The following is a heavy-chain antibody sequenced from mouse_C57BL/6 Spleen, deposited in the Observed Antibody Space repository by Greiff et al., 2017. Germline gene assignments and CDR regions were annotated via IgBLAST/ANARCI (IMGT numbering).Heavy chain of an antibody. V-gene: IGHV1-82*01. CDR2: IYPGDGDT. Sequence: QVQLQQSGPELVKPGASVKISCKASGYAFSSSWMNWVKQRPGQGLEWIGRIYPGDGDTNYNGKFKGKATLTVDKSSSTAYMQLSSLTSEDSAVYLCASGDDYDGGVGFGYRGQKTLVTVST. CDR3: ASGDDYDGGVGFGY. CDR1: GYAFSSSW. D-gene: IGHD2-4*01. J-gene: IGHJ3*01.